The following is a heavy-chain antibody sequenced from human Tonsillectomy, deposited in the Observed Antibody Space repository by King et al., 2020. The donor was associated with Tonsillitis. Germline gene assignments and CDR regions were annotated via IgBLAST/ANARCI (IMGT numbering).Heavy chain of an antibody. D-gene: IGHD1-26*01. CDR3: AGVGMYSGTYAYDY. V-gene: IGHV3-72*01. CDR1: GFTFSNHF. Sequence: VQLVESGGGLVQPGGSLRLSCAVSGFTFSNHFMDWVRQAPGKGLEWVGRSRNNLNSYTTEYAASVQGRFTISRDDSKNSLLLQMNNLRTEDMGIYYCAGVGMYSGTYAYDYWGQGTLVTVSS. CDR2: SRNNLNSYTT. J-gene: IGHJ4*02.